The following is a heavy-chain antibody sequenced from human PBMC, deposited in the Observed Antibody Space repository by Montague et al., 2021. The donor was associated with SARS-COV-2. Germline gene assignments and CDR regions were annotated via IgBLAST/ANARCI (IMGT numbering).Heavy chain of an antibody. Sequence: SETLSLTCTVSGDSINNKTYFWDWIRQPPGKGLEWIGSIHYRGSIHYNPSLKSRLTISVDTSRNQFSLKLSSVTAADTAVYFCARTTVVTPYYYYAMDVWGQGTTVTVSS. V-gene: IGHV4-39*01. CDR1: GDSINNKTYF. CDR2: IHYRGSI. D-gene: IGHD4-23*01. CDR3: ARTTVVTPYYYYAMDV. J-gene: IGHJ6*02.